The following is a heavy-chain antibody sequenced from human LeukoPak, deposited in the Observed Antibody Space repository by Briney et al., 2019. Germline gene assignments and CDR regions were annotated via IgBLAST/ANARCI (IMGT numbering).Heavy chain of an antibody. CDR2: IISIFGTA. D-gene: IGHD5-24*01. Sequence: SVKVSCKASGGTFRSYAISWVRQAPGQGLEWMGGIISIFGTANYAQKFQGRVTITADESTSTAYMELSSLRSEDTAVYYCARRTLGRDGSVNWFDPWGQGTLVTVSS. V-gene: IGHV1-69*13. CDR1: GGTFRSYA. J-gene: IGHJ5*02. CDR3: ARRTLGRDGSVNWFDP.